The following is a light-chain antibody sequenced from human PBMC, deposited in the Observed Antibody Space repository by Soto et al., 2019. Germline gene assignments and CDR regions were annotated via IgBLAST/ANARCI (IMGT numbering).Light chain of an antibody. CDR3: FSHGGPSV. CDR1: SSDVGGYNY. Sequence: QSALAQPRSVSGSPGQSVTISCTGTSSDVGGYNYVSWYQQHPGKAPKLMIYDVNKRPSGVPDRFSGSKSGNTASLTISGLQVEDEADYYCFSHGGPSVFGTGTKVTVL. V-gene: IGLV2-11*01. J-gene: IGLJ1*01. CDR2: DVN.